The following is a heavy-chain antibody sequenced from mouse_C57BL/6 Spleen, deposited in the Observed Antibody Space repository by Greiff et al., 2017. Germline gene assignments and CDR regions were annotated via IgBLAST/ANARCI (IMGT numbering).Heavy chain of an antibody. Sequence: DVKLVESGGGLVKPGGSLKLSCAASGFTFSSYAMSWVRQTPEKRLEWVATISDGGSYTYYPDNVKGRFTISRDNAKNNLYLQMSHLKSEDTAMYYCAREFITTVVATPHWYFDVWGTGTTVTVSS. CDR1: GFTFSSYA. J-gene: IGHJ1*03. V-gene: IGHV5-4*01. D-gene: IGHD1-1*01. CDR3: AREFITTVVATPHWYFDV. CDR2: ISDGGSYT.